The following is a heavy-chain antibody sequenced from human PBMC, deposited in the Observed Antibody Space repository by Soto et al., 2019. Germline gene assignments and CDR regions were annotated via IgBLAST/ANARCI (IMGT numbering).Heavy chain of an antibody. CDR3: ARGPPVESSWYGIYYYHGMDV. CDR2: INHSGST. CDR1: GGSFSGYY. D-gene: IGHD6-13*01. J-gene: IGHJ6*02. V-gene: IGHV4-34*01. Sequence: SETLSLTCAVYGGSFSGYYWSWIRQPPGKGLEWIGEINHSGSTNYNPSLKSRVTISVDTSKNQFSLKLSSVTAADTAVYYCARGPPVESSWYGIYYYHGMDVWGQGTTVTVSS.